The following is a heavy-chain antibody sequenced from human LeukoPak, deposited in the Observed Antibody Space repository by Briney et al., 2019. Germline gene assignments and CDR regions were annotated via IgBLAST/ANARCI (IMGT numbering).Heavy chain of an antibody. D-gene: IGHD2-2*01. J-gene: IGHJ5*02. V-gene: IGHV3-30-3*01. CDR1: GFTFSSYA. Sequence: GGSLRLSCAASGFTFSSYAMHWVRQAPGKGLEWVAVISYDGSNKYYADSVKGRFTISRDNSKNTPYLQMYSLRAEDTAVYYCARGGEYQLLPGWFDPWGQGTLVTVSS. CDR3: ARGGEYQLLPGWFDP. CDR2: ISYDGSNK.